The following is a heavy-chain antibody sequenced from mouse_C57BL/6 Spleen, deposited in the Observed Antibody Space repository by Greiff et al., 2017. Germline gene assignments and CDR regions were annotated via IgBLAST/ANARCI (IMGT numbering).Heavy chain of an antibody. CDR1: GYTFTSYD. CDR3: SRSLERGIDY. Sequence: VQLQQSGPELVKPGASVKLSCKASGYTFTSYDINWVKQRPGQGLEWIGWIYPRVGSTKYNEKFKGKATLTVDTSSSTAYMRLHSLTSEDSAVYFCSRSLERGIDYGGQGTSVTVSA. CDR2: IYPRVGST. J-gene: IGHJ4*01. V-gene: IGHV1-85*01. D-gene: IGHD6-2*01.